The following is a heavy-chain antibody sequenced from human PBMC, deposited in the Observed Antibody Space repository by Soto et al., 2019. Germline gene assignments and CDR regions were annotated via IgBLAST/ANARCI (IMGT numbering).Heavy chain of an antibody. Sequence: SVKVAFKASGYTFTSYGISSVRQAPGQGLEWMGWISSYNGNTNYAQKLQGRVAMTTDTSKSTAYMELRSLRSDDTAVYYCARDVGATVSRADPWGQGTLVTVSS. V-gene: IGHV1-18*04. D-gene: IGHD1-26*01. CDR1: GYTFTSYG. CDR3: ARDVGATVSRADP. CDR2: ISSYNGNT. J-gene: IGHJ5*02.